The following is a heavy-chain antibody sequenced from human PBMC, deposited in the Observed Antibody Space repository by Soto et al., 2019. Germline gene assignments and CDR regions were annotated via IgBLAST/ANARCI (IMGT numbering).Heavy chain of an antibody. Sequence: QVQLIQSGAEVKRPGASLKVSCRASGYAFNTYGVSWVRQAPGQGLEWVGWISTSNGHTNFAQNFQGRVTLTTDTSTSTAYMERRSLTSDDPAVYSCVRDRPSAAPFFDLWGQGTLVTFSS. CDR3: VRDRPSAAPFFDL. J-gene: IGHJ4*02. D-gene: IGHD6-25*01. V-gene: IGHV1-18*01. CDR1: GYAFNTYG. CDR2: ISTSNGHT.